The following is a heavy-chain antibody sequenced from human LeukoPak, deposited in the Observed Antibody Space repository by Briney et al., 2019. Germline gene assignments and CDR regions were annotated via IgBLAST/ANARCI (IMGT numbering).Heavy chain of an antibody. Sequence: GRSLRLSCAASGFTFSSYGMHWVRQAPGKGLEWVAVIWYDGSNKYHADSVKGRFTISRDNSKNTLYLQMNSLRAEDTAVYYCAKDRASGYYHDAFDIWGQGTMVTVSS. CDR1: GFTFSSYG. J-gene: IGHJ3*02. CDR2: IWYDGSNK. D-gene: IGHD3-22*01. V-gene: IGHV3-33*06. CDR3: AKDRASGYYHDAFDI.